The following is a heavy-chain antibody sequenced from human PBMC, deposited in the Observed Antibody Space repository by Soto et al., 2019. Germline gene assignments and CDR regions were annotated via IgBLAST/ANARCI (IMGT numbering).Heavy chain of an antibody. J-gene: IGHJ6*02. CDR1: GGSISSADYY. D-gene: IGHD5-12*01. Sequence: KPSETLSLTCTVSGGSISSADYYWSWVRQPPGKGLEWIGYIYYSGGTFFNPSLKSRVTISKDTSRNQFSLRLNSVTAADTAVYYCARAIVVTIGGMDVWGQGTTVTVSS. CDR3: ARAIVVTIGGMDV. CDR2: IYYSGGT. V-gene: IGHV4-30-4*01.